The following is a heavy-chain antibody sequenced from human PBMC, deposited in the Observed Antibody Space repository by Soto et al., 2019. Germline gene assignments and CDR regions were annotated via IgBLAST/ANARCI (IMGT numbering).Heavy chain of an antibody. D-gene: IGHD6-19*01. V-gene: IGHV3-48*03. Sequence: GGTLRLSCAASGFTFSSYEMNWFRQAPGKGLEWVSYISSSGSTIYYADSVKGRFTISRDNAKNSLYLQMNSLRAEDTAVYYCARDSSGWYGFDPWGQGTLVTVSS. CDR3: ARDSSGWYGFDP. CDR2: ISSSGSTI. J-gene: IGHJ5*02. CDR1: GFTFSSYE.